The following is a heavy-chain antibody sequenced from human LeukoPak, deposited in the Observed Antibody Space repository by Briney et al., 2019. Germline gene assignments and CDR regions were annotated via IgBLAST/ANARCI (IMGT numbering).Heavy chain of an antibody. CDR1: GFTFGTYG. Sequence: GGSLRLSCEASGFTFGTYGMTWVSQAPGKGLEWVSGITGSSTWTYYADSVRGRFTISRDNSKNTLHLQMNNLTADDTAIYYCARELVSLGTGYFDLWGRGTLVTVSS. V-gene: IGHV3-23*01. CDR2: ITGSSTWT. CDR3: ARELVSLGTGYFDL. D-gene: IGHD7-27*01. J-gene: IGHJ2*01.